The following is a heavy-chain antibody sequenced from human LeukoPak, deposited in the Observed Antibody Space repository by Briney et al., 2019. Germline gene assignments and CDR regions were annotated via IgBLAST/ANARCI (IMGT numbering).Heavy chain of an antibody. V-gene: IGHV3-33*01. CDR1: GFTFSSYG. CDR2: IWYDGSNK. D-gene: IGHD6-6*01. CDR3: ARDPYSSTWSYGMDV. Sequence: GGSLRLSCAASGFTFSSYGMHWVRQAPGKGLEWVAVIWYDGSNKYYADSVKGGFTISRDNSKNTLYLQMNSLRAEDTAVYYCARDPYSSTWSYGMDVWGQGTTVTVSS. J-gene: IGHJ6*02.